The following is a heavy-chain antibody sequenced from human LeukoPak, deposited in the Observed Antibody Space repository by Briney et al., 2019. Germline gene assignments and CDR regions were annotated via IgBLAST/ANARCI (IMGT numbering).Heavy chain of an antibody. J-gene: IGHJ3*02. D-gene: IGHD3-16*01. CDR3: AKDRQYDWGAFDI. V-gene: IGHV3-30*18. Sequence: PGRSLRLSCAASGFTFSSYGMHWVRQAPRKGLEWVAVIPYDGTNKYYADSVKGRFTISRDNSKSTVYLQLNSLRAEDTAVYYCAKDRQYDWGAFDIWGQGTMVTVSS. CDR1: GFTFSSYG. CDR2: IPYDGTNK.